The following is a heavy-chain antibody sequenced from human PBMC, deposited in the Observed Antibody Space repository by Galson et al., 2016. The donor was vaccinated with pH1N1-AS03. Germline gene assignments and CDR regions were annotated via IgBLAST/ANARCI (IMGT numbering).Heavy chain of an antibody. CDR1: GFTFSSYS. D-gene: IGHD6-13*01. V-gene: IGHV3-21*01. J-gene: IGHJ4*02. Sequence: SLRLSCAASGFTFSSYSVNWVRQAPGKGLEWVSSISSRSSDIYYADSVKGRFTISRDNARRSLYLQMRSLRAEDTAVYYCATNIEQRYTSKWYKFDHWGPGTLVTVSP. CDR3: ATNIEQRYTSKWYKFDH. CDR2: ISSRSSDI.